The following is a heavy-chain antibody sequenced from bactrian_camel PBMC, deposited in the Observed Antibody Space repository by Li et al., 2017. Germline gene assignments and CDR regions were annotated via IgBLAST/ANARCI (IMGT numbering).Heavy chain of an antibody. CDR1: AYAPANVR. CDR2: IDSDATT. V-gene: IGHV3S55*01. J-gene: IGHJ4*01. CDR3: AADPGAGCYTWLPVEYDY. D-gene: IGHD2*01. Sequence: QLVESGGGSVQAGGSLRLSCAFDAYAPANVRMAWFRTVPGKESEGVAAIDSDATTAYADSVKGRFTISKDNAKNALYLEMNSLKPEDTATYYCAADPGAGCYTWLPVEYDYWGQGTQVTVS.